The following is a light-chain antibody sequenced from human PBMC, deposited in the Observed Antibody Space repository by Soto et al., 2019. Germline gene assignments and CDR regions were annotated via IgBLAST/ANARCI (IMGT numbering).Light chain of an antibody. CDR3: QQYYSYPWT. J-gene: IGKJ1*01. CDR1: QGISSY. Sequence: ILMTQSQSSLSASTGDRVTITCRASQGISSYLAWYQQKPGKAPKLLIYAASTLQSGVPSRFSGSGSGTDFTLTISCLQSEDFATYYCQQYYSYPWTFGQGTKVDIK. CDR2: AAS. V-gene: IGKV1-8*01.